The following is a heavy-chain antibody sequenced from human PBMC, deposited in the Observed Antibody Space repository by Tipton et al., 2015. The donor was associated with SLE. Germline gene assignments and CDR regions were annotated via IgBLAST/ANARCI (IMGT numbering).Heavy chain of an antibody. CDR3: ATEGGHGYNPLGY. CDR2: INHSGST. J-gene: IGHJ4*02. D-gene: IGHD5-24*01. CDR1: GGSFSGYY. V-gene: IGHV4-34*01. Sequence: TLSLTCAVYGGSFSGYYWNWIRQPPGKGLEWIGEINHSGSTNYNPSLESRVTISVDTSKNQFSLKLSSVTSADTAVYYCATEGGHGYNPLGYWGQGTLVTVSS.